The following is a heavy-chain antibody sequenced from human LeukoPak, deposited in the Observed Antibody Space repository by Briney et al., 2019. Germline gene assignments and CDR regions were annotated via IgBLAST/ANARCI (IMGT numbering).Heavy chain of an antibody. CDR2: ISSSSSYI. V-gene: IGHV3-21*04. D-gene: IGHD1-26*01. CDR1: GFTFSYYS. J-gene: IGHJ4*02. Sequence: GGSLRLSCAASGFTFSYYSMNWVRQAPGKGLEWVSSISSSSSYIYYADSVKGRFTISRDNAKNSLYLQMNSLRAGDTAVYYCAKAMGATLFDYWGQGTLVTVSS. CDR3: AKAMGATLFDY.